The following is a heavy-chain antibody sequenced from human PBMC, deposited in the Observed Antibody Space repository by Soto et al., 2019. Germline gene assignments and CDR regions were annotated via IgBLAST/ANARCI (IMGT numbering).Heavy chain of an antibody. CDR2: ISAYNGNT. J-gene: IGHJ5*02. CDR1: GYTFTNYG. D-gene: IGHD6-19*01. V-gene: IGHV1-18*01. Sequence: QVQLVQSGAEVKKPGASVKVSCKASGYTFTNYGISWVRQAPGHGLEWMGWISAYNGNTNYAQKLQGRVTMTTDTSTSTAYMELRSLRSDDTAWYYCAREGRRGSCWCGWFDPGGQGTLVTVSS. CDR3: AREGRRGSCWCGWFDP.